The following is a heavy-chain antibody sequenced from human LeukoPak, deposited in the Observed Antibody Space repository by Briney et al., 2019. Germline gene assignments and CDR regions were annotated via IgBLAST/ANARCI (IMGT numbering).Heavy chain of an antibody. CDR2: ISYDGSNK. CDR1: GFTFDDYA. Sequence: GGSLRLSCAASGFTFDDYAMHWVRQAPGKGLEWVAVISYDGSNKYYADSVKGRFTISRDNSKNTLYLQMNSLRAEDTAVYYCAKDKAYDFWSGYLDYWGQGTLVTVSS. V-gene: IGHV3-30*18. CDR3: AKDKAYDFWSGYLDY. J-gene: IGHJ4*02. D-gene: IGHD3-3*01.